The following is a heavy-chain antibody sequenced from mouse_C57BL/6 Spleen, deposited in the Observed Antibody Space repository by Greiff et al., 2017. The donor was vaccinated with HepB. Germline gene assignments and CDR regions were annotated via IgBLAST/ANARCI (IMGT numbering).Heavy chain of an antibody. Sequence: VQGVESGAELARPGASVKLSCKASGYTFTSYGMSWVKQRTGQGLEWIGEIDPRSGNTYYNEKFKGKATLTADKSSSTAYMELRSLTSEDSAVYFCARIITTVVDPYYFDYWGQGTTLTVSS. J-gene: IGHJ2*01. CDR3: ARIITTVVDPYYFDY. V-gene: IGHV1-81*01. D-gene: IGHD1-1*01. CDR1: GYTFTSYG. CDR2: IDPRSGNT.